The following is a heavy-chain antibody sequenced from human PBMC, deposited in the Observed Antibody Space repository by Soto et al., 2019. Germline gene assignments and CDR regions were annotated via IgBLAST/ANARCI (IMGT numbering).Heavy chain of an antibody. CDR1: GVTFNSYS. CDR2: FMPIFGTA. D-gene: IGHD3-22*01. V-gene: IGHV1-69*13. Sequence: SVNVSCKTSGVTFNSYSLHWVRQAPGQGLEWMGGFMPIFGTANYAQKFQGRVTFTADESTSTAYMDLSNLRSEDTALYYCSSGRDSFGGSGHSSVDFWGRGTQDTV. CDR3: SSGRDSFGGSGHSSVDF. J-gene: IGHJ4*02.